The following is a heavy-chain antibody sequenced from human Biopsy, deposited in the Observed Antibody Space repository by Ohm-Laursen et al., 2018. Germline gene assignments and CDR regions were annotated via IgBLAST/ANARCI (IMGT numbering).Heavy chain of an antibody. CDR2: IYPGGGT. Sequence: GTLSLTCTVSGDSIRNYYWSWIRQAAGKGLEWIGRIYPGGGTIYNPYLKSRVTMSVDTSKNHFSLILNSVTAADTAVYYCAGIVLGPTNDAFDIWGQGTMVTVSS. CDR3: AGIVLGPTNDAFDI. D-gene: IGHD1-26*01. V-gene: IGHV4-4*07. J-gene: IGHJ3*02. CDR1: GDSIRNYY.